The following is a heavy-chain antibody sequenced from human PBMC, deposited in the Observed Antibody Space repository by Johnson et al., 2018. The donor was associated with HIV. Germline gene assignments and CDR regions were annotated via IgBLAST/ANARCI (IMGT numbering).Heavy chain of an antibody. CDR1: GFTFDDYA. V-gene: IGHV3-9*01. Sequence: LLVESGGGLVQPGRSLRLSCAASGFTFDDYAMHWVRQAPGKGLEWVSGISWNSGSIGYADSVKGRFTISRDDSKNSLYLQMNSLKTEDTAVYYCARDGYSGGFDIWGQGTMVTVSS. CDR3: ARDGYSGGFDI. D-gene: IGHD2-21*01. CDR2: ISWNSGSI. J-gene: IGHJ3*02.